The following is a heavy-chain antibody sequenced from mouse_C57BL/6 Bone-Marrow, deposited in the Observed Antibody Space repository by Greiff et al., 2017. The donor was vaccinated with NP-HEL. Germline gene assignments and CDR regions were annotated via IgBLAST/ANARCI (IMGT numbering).Heavy chain of an antibody. J-gene: IGHJ3*01. V-gene: IGHV1-50*01. Sequence: QVQLKQPGAELVKPGASVKLSCKASGYTFTSYWMQWVKQRPGQGLEWIGEIDPSDSYTNYNQKFKGKATLTVDTSSSTAYMQLSSLTSEDSAVYYCASAYYGSFFAYWGRGTVVTVSA. D-gene: IGHD1-1*01. CDR1: GYTFTSYW. CDR3: ASAYYGSFFAY. CDR2: IDPSDSYT.